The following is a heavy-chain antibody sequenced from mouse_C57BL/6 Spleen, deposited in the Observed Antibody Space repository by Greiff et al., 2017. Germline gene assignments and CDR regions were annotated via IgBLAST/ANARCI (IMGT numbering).Heavy chain of an antibody. D-gene: IGHD2-5*01. CDR3: ASSGSYSNYVGY. J-gene: IGHJ2*01. Sequence: QVQLQQSGAELVKPGASVKISCTASGYAFSSYWMNWVKQRPGKGLEWIGQIYPGDGATNYNGKFKGKATLTADKSSSEAYMQLSSLTSEDSAVYICASSGSYSNYVGYWGQGTTLTVSS. V-gene: IGHV1-80*01. CDR2: IYPGDGAT. CDR1: GYAFSSYW.